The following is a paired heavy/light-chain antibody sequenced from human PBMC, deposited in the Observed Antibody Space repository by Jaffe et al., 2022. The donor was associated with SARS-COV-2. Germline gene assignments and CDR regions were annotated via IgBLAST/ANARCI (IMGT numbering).Heavy chain of an antibody. CDR2: IFSNDEK. D-gene: IGHD3-22*01. V-gene: IGHV2-26*01. Sequence: QVTLKESGPVLVKPTETLTLTCTVSGFSLSNARMGVSWIRQPPGKALEWLAHIFSNDEKSYSTSLKSRLTISKDTSKSQVVLTMTNMDPVDTATYYCARIYDYYDSSGYHPPSDYYGMDVWGQGTTVTVSS. J-gene: IGHJ6*02. CDR3: ARIYDYYDSSGYHPPSDYYGMDV. CDR1: GFSLSNARMG.
Light chain of an antibody. J-gene: IGLJ2*01. CDR2: QDS. CDR1: KLGDKY. Sequence: SYELTQPPSVSVSPGQTASITCSGDKLGDKYACWYQQKPGQSPVLVIYQDSKRPSGIPERFSGSNSGNTATLTISGTQAMDEADYYCQAWDSSTEDVVFGGGTKLTVL. V-gene: IGLV3-1*01. CDR3: QAWDSSTEDVV.